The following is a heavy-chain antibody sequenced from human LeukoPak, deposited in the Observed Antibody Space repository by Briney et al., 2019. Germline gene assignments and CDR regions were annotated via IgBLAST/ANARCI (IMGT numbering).Heavy chain of an antibody. CDR2: ISGSGGST. CDR3: AKVGLSRYDFPYYFDY. Sequence: PGGSLRLSCAASGFTFSSYGMSWVRQAPGKGLEWVSAISGSGGSTYYADSVKGRFTISRDNSKNTLYLQMNSLRAEDTAVYYCAKVGLSRYDFPYYFDYWGQGTLVTVSS. V-gene: IGHV3-23*01. J-gene: IGHJ4*02. D-gene: IGHD3-3*01. CDR1: GFTFSSYG.